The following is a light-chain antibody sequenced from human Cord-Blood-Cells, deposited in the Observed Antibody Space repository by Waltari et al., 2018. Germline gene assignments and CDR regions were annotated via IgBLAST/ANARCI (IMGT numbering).Light chain of an antibody. CDR1: QSLLHSDGKTY. J-gene: IGKJ4*01. CDR2: EVS. CDR3: MQSIQLPLT. Sequence: DIVMTQTPLSLSVTPGQPASISCKSSQSLLHSDGKTYLYWYLQKPGQSPQLLLYEVSNRFSGVPVRFSGSGSGTDFTLKISRVEAEDVGVYYCMQSIQLPLTFGGGTKVEIK. V-gene: IGKV2D-29*02.